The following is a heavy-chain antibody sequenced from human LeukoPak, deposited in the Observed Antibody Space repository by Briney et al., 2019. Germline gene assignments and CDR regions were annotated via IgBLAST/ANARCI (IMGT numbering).Heavy chain of an antibody. Sequence: GRSLRLSCAASGFTFSSYGMHWVRQAPGKGLEWVAVIWYGGSNKYYADSVKGRFTISRDNSKNTLYLQMNSLRAEDTAVYYCAKSAIFGVVIMDYWGQGTLVTVSS. CDR1: GFTFSSYG. V-gene: IGHV3-30*18. CDR3: AKSAIFGVVIMDY. CDR2: IWYGGSNK. J-gene: IGHJ4*02. D-gene: IGHD3-3*01.